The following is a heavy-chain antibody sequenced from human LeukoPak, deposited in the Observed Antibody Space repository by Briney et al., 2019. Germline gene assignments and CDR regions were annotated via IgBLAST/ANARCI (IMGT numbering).Heavy chain of an antibody. J-gene: IGHJ4*02. CDR3: ARAAAAAADFDY. V-gene: IGHV4-34*01. CDR2: INHSGST. Sequence: SETPSLTCAVYGGSFSGYYWSWIRQPPGKGLEWIGEINHSGSTNYNPSLKSRVTISVDTSKNQFSLKLSSVTAADTAVYYCARAAAAAADFDYWGQGTLVTVSS. D-gene: IGHD6-13*01. CDR1: GGSFSGYY.